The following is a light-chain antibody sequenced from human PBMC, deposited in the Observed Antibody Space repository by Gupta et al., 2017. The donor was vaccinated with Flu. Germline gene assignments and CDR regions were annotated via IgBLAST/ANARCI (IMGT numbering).Light chain of an antibody. J-gene: IGLJ3*02. CDR3: QNWSTGTWE. Sequence: VLTQPPSASASLGASVRLTCTLSSGHITFAIAGHQQQSDKGLRYLMMVNTGGTHKRADGVPDRVSGSSFGTARYLNSSNVQPEEASYYYCQNWSTGTWEFGGGTKLTVL. CDR2: VNTGGTH. CDR1: SGHITFA. V-gene: IGLV4-69*01.